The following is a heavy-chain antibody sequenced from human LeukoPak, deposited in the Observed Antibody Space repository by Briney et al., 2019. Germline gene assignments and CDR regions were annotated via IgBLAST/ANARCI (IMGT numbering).Heavy chain of an antibody. D-gene: IGHD6-13*01. CDR2: IIPIFGTA. J-gene: IGHJ6*02. V-gene: IGHV1-69*01. CDR3: ASGVKQQLVPPKADYYYYYGMDV. CDR1: GGTFISYA. Sequence: SVKVSCKASGGTFISYAISWVRQAPGQGLEWMGGIIPIFGTANYAQKFQGRVTITADESTSTAYMELSSLRSEDTAVYYCASGVKQQLVPPKADYYYYYGMDVWGQGTTVTVSS.